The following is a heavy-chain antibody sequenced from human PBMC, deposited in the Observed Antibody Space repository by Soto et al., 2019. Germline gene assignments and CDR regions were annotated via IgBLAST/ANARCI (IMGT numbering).Heavy chain of an antibody. CDR3: AREENCSDGICYSEYFQR. D-gene: IGHD2-15*01. CDR1: GYIFTAYS. V-gene: IGHV1-46*01. CDR2: VNPRGGST. Sequence: QVQLEQSGAEVKKPGASVKVSCKASGYIFTAYSMHWVRRAPGQGLQWMGVVNPRGGSTNYAQKFQGRITMTRDTSRNTFYMDLSSLTSEDTAVYYCAREENCSDGICYSEYFQRWGQGTLVTVSS. J-gene: IGHJ1*01.